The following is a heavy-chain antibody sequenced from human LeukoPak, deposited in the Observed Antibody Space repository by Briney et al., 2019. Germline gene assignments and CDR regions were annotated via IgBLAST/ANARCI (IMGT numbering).Heavy chain of an antibody. J-gene: IGHJ4*02. CDR2: LGISGDYA. Sequence: GSLRLSCVASGFTLSSYAVSWVRQAPGKGLQWVSSLGISGDYAWYAGSVKGRFTISRDTSRSTLYLQMNSLRAEDAAAYYCAKAPVTSCRGAFCYPFDYWGQGTLVTVSS. CDR3: AKAPVTSCRGAFCYPFDY. CDR1: GFTLSSYA. V-gene: IGHV3-23*01. D-gene: IGHD2-15*01.